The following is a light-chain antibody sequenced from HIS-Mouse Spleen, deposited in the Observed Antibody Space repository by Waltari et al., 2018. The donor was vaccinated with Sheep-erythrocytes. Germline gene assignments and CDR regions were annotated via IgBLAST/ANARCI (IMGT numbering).Light chain of an antibody. J-gene: IGLJ3*02. V-gene: IGLV2-8*01. CDR1: SSDVGGYNY. CDR2: EVS. CDR3: SSYAGSNNWV. Sequence: QSALTQPPSASGSPGQSVTISCPGTSSDVGGYNYVSWYQQHPGKAPKLMSYEVSNRPSGVPVRFPGSKSGNTASLTVCGIQAEDEADYYCSSYAGSNNWVFGGGTKLTVL.